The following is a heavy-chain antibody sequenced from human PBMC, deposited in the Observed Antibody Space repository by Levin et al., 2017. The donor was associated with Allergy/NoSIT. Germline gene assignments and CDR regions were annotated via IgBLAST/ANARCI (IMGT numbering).Heavy chain of an antibody. CDR1: GFTFSSYA. V-gene: IGHV3-23*01. Sequence: AGGSLRLSCAASGFTFSSYAMSWVRQAPGKGLEWVSAIGGSGDITYYADSVKGRLTISRDNSKNTLYLQMNSLRAEDTAVYYCAKEAFNWNQAFDVWGQGTMVTVSS. J-gene: IGHJ3*01. D-gene: IGHD1-20*01. CDR3: AKEAFNWNQAFDV. CDR2: IGGSGDIT.